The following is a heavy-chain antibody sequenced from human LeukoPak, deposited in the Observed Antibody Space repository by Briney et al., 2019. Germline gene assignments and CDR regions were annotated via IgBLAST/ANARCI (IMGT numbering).Heavy chain of an antibody. V-gene: IGHV3-7*01. CDR3: ARDVIAAAGTDY. CDR1: GFTFSNYW. Sequence: PGGSLRLSCAASGFTFSNYWMNWVRQAPGKGPEWVAIIKQDGSEKYYVDSVKGRFTISRDNSKNSLYLQMNSLRAEDTAVYYCARDVIAAAGTDYWGQGTLVTVSS. CDR2: IKQDGSEK. J-gene: IGHJ4*02. D-gene: IGHD6-13*01.